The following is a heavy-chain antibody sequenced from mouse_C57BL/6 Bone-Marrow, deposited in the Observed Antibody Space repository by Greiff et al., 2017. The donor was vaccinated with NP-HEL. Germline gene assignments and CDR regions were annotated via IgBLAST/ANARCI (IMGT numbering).Heavy chain of an antibody. J-gene: IGHJ2*01. Sequence: EVQLQQSGTVLARPGASVKMSCKTSGYTFTSYWMHWVKQRPGQGLEWIGAIYPGNSDTSYNQKFKGKAKLTAVTSASTAYMELSSLTNDDSAVYYYTRTYGSSEDYWGQGTTLTVSS. D-gene: IGHD1-1*01. V-gene: IGHV1-5*01. CDR1: GYTFTSYW. CDR2: IYPGNSDT. CDR3: TRTYGSSEDY.